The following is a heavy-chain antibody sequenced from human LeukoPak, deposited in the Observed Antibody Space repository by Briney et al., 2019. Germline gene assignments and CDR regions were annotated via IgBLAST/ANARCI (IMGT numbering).Heavy chain of an antibody. V-gene: IGHV1-8*01. J-gene: IGHJ4*02. D-gene: IGHD1-1*01. CDR1: GYTFTSHD. CDR2: MNPNSGNS. CDR3: ARGYSPTIRTTGNDY. Sequence: ASVKVSCKASGYTFTSHDINWVRQAAGQGLEWMGWMNPNSGNSGYAQNFQGRVIMTRDTSISTAYMELYSLRSEDTAAYYCARGYSPTIRTTGNDYWGQGTLVTVSS.